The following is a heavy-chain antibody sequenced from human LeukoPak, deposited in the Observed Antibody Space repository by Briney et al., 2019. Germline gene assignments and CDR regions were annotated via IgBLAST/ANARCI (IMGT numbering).Heavy chain of an antibody. J-gene: IGHJ4*02. CDR2: IWYDGSNK. D-gene: IGHD2-21*02. CDR1: GFTFSSYG. V-gene: IGHV3-33*08. CDR3: ARELLCGGDCSFDY. Sequence: GRSLRLSCAASGFTFSSYGMHWVRQAPGKGLEWVAVIWYDGSNKYYADSVKGRFTISRDNSKNTLYLQMNSLRAEDTAVYYCARELLCGGDCSFDYWGQGTLVTVSS.